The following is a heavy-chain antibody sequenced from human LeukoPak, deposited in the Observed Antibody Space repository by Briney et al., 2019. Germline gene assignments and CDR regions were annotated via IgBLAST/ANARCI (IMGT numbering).Heavy chain of an antibody. D-gene: IGHD6-13*01. J-gene: IGHJ4*02. V-gene: IGHV4-59*01. CDR2: IYNSGSA. Sequence: SETLSLTCTVSGGSISDYYWSWIRQPPGKGLEWIGYIYNSGSANYNPSLQSRVTILIDTSKKQFSLKVSSVTAADTAVYYCAREAAVGTGGSDYWGQGTLVTVSS. CDR3: AREAAVGTGGSDY. CDR1: GGSISDYY.